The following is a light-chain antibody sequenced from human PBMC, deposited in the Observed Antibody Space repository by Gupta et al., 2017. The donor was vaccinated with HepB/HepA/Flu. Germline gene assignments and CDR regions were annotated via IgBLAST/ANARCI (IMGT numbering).Light chain of an antibody. CDR1: SLRKTY. CDR2: GKN. J-gene: IGLJ2*01. CDR3: NSRDSSGNHLAV. Sequence: SSDLPQDAAAFVAFLEQVSITCYGDSLRKTYASWYQQRPGQAPLLVVFGKNIRPSGIPDRFSGSRSGNTASLTITGAQAEDEADYYCNSRDSSGNHLAVFGGGTKLTVL. V-gene: IGLV3-19*01.